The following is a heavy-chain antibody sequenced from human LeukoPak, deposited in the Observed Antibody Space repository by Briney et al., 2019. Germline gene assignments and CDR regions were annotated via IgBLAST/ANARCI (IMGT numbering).Heavy chain of an antibody. J-gene: IGHJ4*02. CDR3: ARHHLDSYIDY. CDR1: GGSISSSSYY. V-gene: IGHV4-39*01. D-gene: IGHD3/OR15-3a*01. CDR2: IYYSGST. Sequence: PSETLSLTRTVSGGSISSSSYYWGWIRQPPGKGLEWIGRIYYSGSTYYNPSLKGRVTISVDTSKNQFSLKLSSVTAADTAVYYCARHHLDSYIDYWGQGTLVTVSS.